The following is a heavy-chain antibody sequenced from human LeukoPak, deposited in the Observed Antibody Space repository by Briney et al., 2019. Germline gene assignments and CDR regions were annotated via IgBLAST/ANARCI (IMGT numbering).Heavy chain of an antibody. CDR2: INPNSGGT. V-gene: IGHV1-2*02. J-gene: IGHJ6*03. CDR3: ARVGCSSTSCYDYYYMDV. Sequence: ASVKVSCKASGYTFTAYYMHWVRQAPGQGLEWMGWINPNSGGTNYAQKFQGRVTMTRDTSISTAYMELSRLRSDDTAVYYCARVGCSSTSCYDYYYMDVWGKGTTVNVSS. D-gene: IGHD2-2*01. CDR1: GYTFTAYY.